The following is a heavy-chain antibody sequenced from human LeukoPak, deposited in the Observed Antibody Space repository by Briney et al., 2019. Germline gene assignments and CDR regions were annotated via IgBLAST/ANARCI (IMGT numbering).Heavy chain of an antibody. Sequence: ASVQVSCKASGYTFTDYYMHYVRQAPAQGLEWMGRIYPNSGAADYAQKFQGRVTMTRDTSISTAYMDLSSLKSDDTAVYYCARESWGRKDAFDIWGQGTMVTVSS. CDR3: ARESWGRKDAFDI. CDR2: IYPNSGAA. J-gene: IGHJ3*02. D-gene: IGHD3-16*01. V-gene: IGHV1-2*06. CDR1: GYTFTDYY.